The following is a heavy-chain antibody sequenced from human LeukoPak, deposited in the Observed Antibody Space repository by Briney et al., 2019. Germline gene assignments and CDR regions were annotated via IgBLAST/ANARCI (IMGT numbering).Heavy chain of an antibody. V-gene: IGHV4-59*01. CDR2: IYYNGKA. CDR3: AKFGADYDMYV. D-gene: IGHD3-16*01. CDR1: GCSIRGYY. Sequence: SETLSLTCTVSGCSIRGYYWTWIRQPPGKGLEWIGQIYYNGKADYNPSLESRITISVDTSKNKISLKLNSVTAAGTAIYYCAKFGADYDMYVWGQGITVAVSS. J-gene: IGHJ6*02.